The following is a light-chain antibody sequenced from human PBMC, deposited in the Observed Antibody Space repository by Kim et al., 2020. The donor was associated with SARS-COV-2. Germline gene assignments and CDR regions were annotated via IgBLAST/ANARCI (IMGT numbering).Light chain of an antibody. CDR3: QQFYTYPIT. J-gene: IGKJ5*01. Sequence: ASVGDRVTITCRASQSIYSYLAWYQQKPGNVPKILIYKASTLERGVPSRFSGSESGTEFTLTISSLQPDDFATYYCQQFYTYPITFGQGTRLEIK. CDR1: QSIYSY. V-gene: IGKV1-5*03. CDR2: KAS.